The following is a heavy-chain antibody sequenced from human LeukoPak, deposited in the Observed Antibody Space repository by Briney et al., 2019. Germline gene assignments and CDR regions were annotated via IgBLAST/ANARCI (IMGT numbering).Heavy chain of an antibody. Sequence: PGGSLRLSCAASGFTFSTYWMHWVRQAPGKGLVWVSRINSDGSSTSYADSVKGRFTISRDNAKNTLYLQMNSLRAEDTAVYYCAILGRGSNFDYWGQGTLVTVFS. CDR1: GFTFSTYW. CDR2: INSDGSST. D-gene: IGHD3-10*01. V-gene: IGHV3-74*01. CDR3: AILGRGSNFDY. J-gene: IGHJ4*02.